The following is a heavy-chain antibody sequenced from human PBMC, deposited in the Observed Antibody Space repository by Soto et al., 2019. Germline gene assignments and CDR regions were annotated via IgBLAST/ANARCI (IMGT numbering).Heavy chain of an antibody. Sequence: EVHLVESGGGLVKPGGSLRLSCAASGFIFSNAWMNWVRQAPGKGLEWVGRIKSKTDGGTTDYAAPVKGRFTISRDDSKTTLYPQMNSLKSEDTAVYYCTTDRFSVSPDWGLGTLVTVSS. V-gene: IGHV3-15*01. J-gene: IGHJ4*02. CDR1: GFIFSNAW. CDR2: IKSKTDGGTT. D-gene: IGHD3-3*01. CDR3: TTDRFSVSPD.